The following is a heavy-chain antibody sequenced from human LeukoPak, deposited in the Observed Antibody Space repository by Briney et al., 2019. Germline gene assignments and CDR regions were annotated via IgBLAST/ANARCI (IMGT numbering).Heavy chain of an antibody. V-gene: IGHV3-74*01. CDR1: GFTFTSYW. CDR2: VNSDGSST. CDR3: ARGRYYGMDV. Sequence: PGGSLRLSCAASGFTFTSYWMHWVRQVPGKGLVWVSRVNSDGSSTTYADSVKGRFTISRGNAKNTLYLQMNSLRAEDTAVYYCARGRYYGMDVWGQGTTVTVSS. J-gene: IGHJ6*02.